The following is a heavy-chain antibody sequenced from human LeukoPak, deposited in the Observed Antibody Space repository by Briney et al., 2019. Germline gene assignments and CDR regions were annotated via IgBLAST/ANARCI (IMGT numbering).Heavy chain of an antibody. CDR1: GGSISSYY. CDR2: IYYSGST. Sequence: SETLSLTCTVSGGSISSYYWSWIRQPPGKGLEWIGYIYYSGSTNYNPSLKSRVTISVDTSKNQFSLKLSSVTAADTAVYYCAREGREPYYYYMDVWGKGTTVTVSS. V-gene: IGHV4-59*01. CDR3: AREGREPYYYYMDV. D-gene: IGHD5-24*01. J-gene: IGHJ6*03.